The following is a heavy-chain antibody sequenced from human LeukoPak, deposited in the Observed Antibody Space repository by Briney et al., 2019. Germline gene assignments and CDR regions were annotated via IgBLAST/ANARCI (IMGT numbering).Heavy chain of an antibody. CDR3: ARATTQFYCSSTSCSHYYYYYMDV. CDR2: INPNSSGT. CDR1: GYTFTGYY. Sequence: ASVKVSCKASGYTFTGYYMHWVRQAPGQGLEWMGWINPNSSGTNYAQKFQGRVTMTRDTSISTAYMELSRLRSDDTAVYYCARATTQFYCSSTSCSHYYYYYMDVWGKGTTVTVSS. D-gene: IGHD2-2*01. J-gene: IGHJ6*03. V-gene: IGHV1-2*02.